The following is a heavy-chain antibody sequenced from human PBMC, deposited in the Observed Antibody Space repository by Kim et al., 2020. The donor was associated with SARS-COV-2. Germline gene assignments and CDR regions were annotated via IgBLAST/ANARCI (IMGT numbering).Heavy chain of an antibody. CDR2: INTNTGNP. D-gene: IGHD3-10*01. CDR3: ARDPSITMVRGGGAFDY. Sequence: ASVKVSCKASGYTFTSYAMNWVRQAPGQGLEWMGWINTNTGNPTYAQGFTGRFVFSLDTSVSTAYLQINSLKAEDTAVYYCARDPSITMVRGGGAFDYWGQGTLVTVSS. V-gene: IGHV7-4-1*02. J-gene: IGHJ4*02. CDR1: GYTFTSYA.